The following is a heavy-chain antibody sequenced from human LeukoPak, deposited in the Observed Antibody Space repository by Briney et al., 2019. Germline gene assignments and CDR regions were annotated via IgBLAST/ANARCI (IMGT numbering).Heavy chain of an antibody. CDR3: ARDYYGSGSYIRSAFDI. J-gene: IGHJ3*02. Sequence: ASVKVSCKASGGTFSSYAISWVRQAPGQGLEWMGWINPNSGGTNYAQKFQGWVTMTRDTSISTAYMELSRLRSDDTAVYYCARDYYGSGSYIRSAFDIWGQGTMVTVSS. CDR1: GGTFSSYA. CDR2: INPNSGGT. V-gene: IGHV1-2*04. D-gene: IGHD3-10*01.